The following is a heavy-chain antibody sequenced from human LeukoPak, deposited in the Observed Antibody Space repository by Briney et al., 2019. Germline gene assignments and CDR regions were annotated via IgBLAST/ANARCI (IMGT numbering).Heavy chain of an antibody. D-gene: IGHD2-21*01. CDR2: IVVGSGNI. J-gene: IGHJ5*02. Sequence: ASVKVSCKASGFTFTSSVMQWVRQARGQHLEWIGWIVVGSGNINYAQRFQERVSITRDMSTSTAYMELSSLRSEDTAVYYCAADFGGHFQNWFDPWGQGTLVTVSS. CDR1: GFTFTSSV. V-gene: IGHV1-58*02. CDR3: AADFGGHFQNWFDP.